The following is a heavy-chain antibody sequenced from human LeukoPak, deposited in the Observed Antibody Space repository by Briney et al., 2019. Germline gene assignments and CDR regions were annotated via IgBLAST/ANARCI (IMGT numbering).Heavy chain of an antibody. V-gene: IGHV3-23*01. CDR1: GFTCSSYG. CDR2: ISGSDDST. D-gene: IGHD3-16*01. CDR3: TKAKYYHFDY. J-gene: IGHJ4*02. Sequence: GGSLRLSCVASGFTCSSYGMSWVRQAPGKGLEWVSAISGSDDSTYYADSVRGRFTISRDVSKNTLFLQMNSLRAEDTALYYCTKAKYYHFDYWGQGTLVTVSS.